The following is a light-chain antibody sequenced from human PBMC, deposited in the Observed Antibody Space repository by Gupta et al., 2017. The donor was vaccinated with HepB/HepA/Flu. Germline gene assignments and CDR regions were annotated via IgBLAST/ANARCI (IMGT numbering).Light chain of an antibody. V-gene: IGLV2-23*02. CDR2: EVS. CDR1: SSDVGSYNL. Sequence: QSALTQPASVSGSPGQSITISCTGTSSDVGSYNLFSWYQQHPGKAPKLMMYEVSKRPSGVSNRFSGSKAGNTASLTISGLQAEDEADDYCCSYAGSSMWVFGGGTKLTVL. J-gene: IGLJ3*02. CDR3: CSYAGSSMWV.